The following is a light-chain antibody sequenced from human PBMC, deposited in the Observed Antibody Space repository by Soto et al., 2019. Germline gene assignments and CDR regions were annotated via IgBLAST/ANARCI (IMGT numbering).Light chain of an antibody. CDR2: GAS. V-gene: IGKV3-15*01. J-gene: IGKJ4*01. Sequence: EIVMTQSRATLSVSPGERVTLSCRASQSVSTNLAWFQQKPGQGPRLLIYGASTRATGIPARFSGSGSETEFTLTISSLQSEDFAVYYCQQYNNWPPLTFGGGTKEEIK. CDR1: QSVSTN. CDR3: QQYNNWPPLT.